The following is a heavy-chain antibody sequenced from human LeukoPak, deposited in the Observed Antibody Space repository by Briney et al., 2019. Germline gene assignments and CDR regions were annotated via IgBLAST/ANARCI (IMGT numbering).Heavy chain of an antibody. CDR2: VDLEDGET. V-gene: IGHV1-69-2*01. CDR3: ATGGKSIAAAWDY. D-gene: IGHD6-13*01. CDR1: GYTFTDYY. J-gene: IGHJ4*02. Sequence: ASVKISCKVSGYTFTDYYMHWVPQAPGNGLEWMGLVDLEDGETIYAEKFQGRVTITADTSTDTAYMELSSLRAEDTAVYYCATGGKSIAAAWDYWGQGTLVTVSS.